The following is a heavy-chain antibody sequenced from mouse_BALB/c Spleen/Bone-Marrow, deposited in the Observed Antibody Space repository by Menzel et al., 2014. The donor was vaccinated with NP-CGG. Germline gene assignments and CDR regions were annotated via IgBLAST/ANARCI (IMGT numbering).Heavy chain of an antibody. D-gene: IGHD2-4*01. CDR3: ARHRITYARDY. CDR1: GFAFSSYD. Sequence: VPVVGSGGGLVKPGGSLKLSCAASGFAFSSYDMSWVRPTPEKRLEWVATISIGGSYTYYPDSVKGRFTISRDSARNTLYLQMSSLRSDDTALYYCARHRITYARDYWGQGTSVTVSS. J-gene: IGHJ4*01. V-gene: IGHV5-9*02. CDR2: ISIGGSYT.